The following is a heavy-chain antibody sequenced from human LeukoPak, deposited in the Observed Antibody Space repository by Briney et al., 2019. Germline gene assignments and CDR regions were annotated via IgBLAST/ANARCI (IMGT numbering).Heavy chain of an antibody. Sequence: PSDTLSLTCTVSGGSISSGSYYWSWIRQPAGKGLEWIGRIYTSGSTNYNPSLKSRVTISVDTSKNQFSLKLSSVTAADTAVYYCAREDYGDYPYYFDYWGQGTLVTVSS. CDR2: IYTSGST. V-gene: IGHV4-61*02. CDR3: AREDYGDYPYYFDY. J-gene: IGHJ4*02. D-gene: IGHD4-17*01. CDR1: GGSISSGSYY.